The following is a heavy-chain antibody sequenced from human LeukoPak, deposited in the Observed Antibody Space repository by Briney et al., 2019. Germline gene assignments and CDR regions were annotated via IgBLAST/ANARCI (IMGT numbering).Heavy chain of an antibody. Sequence: PGGSLRLSCAASGFIFSSYSLNWVRQAPGKGLEWVSSISITSSYIYYADSVKGRFTISRDNAKSSLYLQMNSLRAEDTAVYYCAREGEYCSGGSCADFDYWGQGTLVTVSS. J-gene: IGHJ4*02. CDR1: GFIFSSYS. CDR3: AREGEYCSGGSCADFDY. V-gene: IGHV3-21*01. D-gene: IGHD2-15*01. CDR2: ISITSSYI.